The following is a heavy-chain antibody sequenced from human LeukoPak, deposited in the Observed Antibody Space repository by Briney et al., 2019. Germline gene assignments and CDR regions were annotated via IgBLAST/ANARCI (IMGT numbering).Heavy chain of an antibody. CDR1: GGSISSYY. Sequence: SETLSLTCTVSGGSISSYYWSWIRQPSGKGLEWIGYIYYSGSTNYNPSLKSRVTISVDTSKNQFSLKLSSVTAADTAVYYCARVRGRWIRSFDYWGQGTLVTVSS. D-gene: IGHD5-24*01. CDR2: IYYSGST. V-gene: IGHV4-59*01. J-gene: IGHJ4*02. CDR3: ARVRGRWIRSFDY.